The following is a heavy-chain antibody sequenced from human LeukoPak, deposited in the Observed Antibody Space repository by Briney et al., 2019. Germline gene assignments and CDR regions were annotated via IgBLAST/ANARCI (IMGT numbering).Heavy chain of an antibody. CDR1: SGSISGHY. CDR2: IYYSGST. J-gene: IGHJ4*02. CDR3: ARHSSGWYYVDY. D-gene: IGHD6-19*01. Sequence: SETLSLTCTVSSGSISGHYWSSIRQPPAEGLAWIGNIYYSGSTNYNPSLESRVTISVDTSKNQFSLKLSSVTAADTAVYYCARHSSGWYYVDYWGQGTLVTVSS. V-gene: IGHV4-59*11.